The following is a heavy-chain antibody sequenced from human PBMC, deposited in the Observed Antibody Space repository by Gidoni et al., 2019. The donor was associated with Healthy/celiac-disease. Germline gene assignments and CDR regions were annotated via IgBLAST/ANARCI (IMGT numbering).Heavy chain of an antibody. CDR1: GGSFSGYS. Sequence: QVQLQQWGAGLLMPSGPLSLTCAVYGGSFSGYSWSWIRQPPGKGLDWIGEINPSGSTNYNPSLKRRVTISVDTSKNQFSLKLSSVTAADTAVYYCARATYSSGWAYYTWGQGTLVTVSS. V-gene: IGHV4-34*01. CDR3: ARATYSSGWAYYT. J-gene: IGHJ5*02. CDR2: INPSGST. D-gene: IGHD6-19*01.